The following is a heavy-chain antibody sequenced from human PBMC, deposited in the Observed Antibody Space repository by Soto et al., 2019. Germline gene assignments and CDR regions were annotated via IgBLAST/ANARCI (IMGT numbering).Heavy chain of an antibody. Sequence: SETLSLTCTVSGGSISSSSYYWGWIRQPPGKGLEWIGSIYYSGSTYYNPSLKSRVTISVDTSKNQFSLKLSSVTAADTAVYYCARHTYYYDSSGYYYRAEYFQHWGQGTLVTVS. J-gene: IGHJ1*01. D-gene: IGHD3-22*01. CDR3: ARHTYYYDSSGYYYRAEYFQH. V-gene: IGHV4-39*01. CDR1: GGSISSSSYY. CDR2: IYYSGST.